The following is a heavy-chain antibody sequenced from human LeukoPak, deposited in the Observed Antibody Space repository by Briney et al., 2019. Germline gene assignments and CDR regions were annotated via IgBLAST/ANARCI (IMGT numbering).Heavy chain of an antibody. CDR3: ARGRGIAAAGARYYYYYYMDV. D-gene: IGHD6-13*01. J-gene: IGHJ6*03. V-gene: IGHV4-34*01. CDR2: INHSGST. CDR1: GDSISSYY. Sequence: SETLPLTCTVSGDSISSYYWSWIRQPPGKGLEWIGEINHSGSTNYNPSLKSRVTISVDTSKNQFSLKLSSVTAADTAVYYCARGRGIAAAGARYYYYYYMDVWGKGTTVTVSS.